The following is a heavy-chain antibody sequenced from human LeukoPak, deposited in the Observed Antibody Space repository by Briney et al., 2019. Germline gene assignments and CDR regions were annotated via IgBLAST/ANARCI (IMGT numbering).Heavy chain of an antibody. J-gene: IGHJ3*01. CDR2: IWSDGNNK. CDR3: AREKRAGTGGSMATFDL. V-gene: IGHV3-33*01. CDR1: GFSFSTYG. D-gene: IGHD7-27*01. Sequence: GGSLRPSCGASGFSFSTYGMHWVRQAPGKGLEWVAVIWSDGNNKYYAKSVVGRFTISRDNSKNTLSLQMDSLRAEDTAVYYCAREKRAGTGGSMATFDLWGQGTLVTVSS.